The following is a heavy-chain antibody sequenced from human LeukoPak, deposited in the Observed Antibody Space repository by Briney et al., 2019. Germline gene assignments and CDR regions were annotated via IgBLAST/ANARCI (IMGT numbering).Heavy chain of an antibody. CDR3: ARDGGYYGSGSYIRLFDY. V-gene: IGHV3-21*01. Sequence: GGSLRLSCAASGFTFSSYSMNWVRQAPGKGLEWVSSISSSSSYIYYADSVKGRFTISRDNAKNSLYLQMNSLRAEDTAVYYCARDGGYYGSGSYIRLFDYWGQGTLVTVSS. CDR2: ISSSSSYI. J-gene: IGHJ4*02. CDR1: GFTFSSYS. D-gene: IGHD3-10*01.